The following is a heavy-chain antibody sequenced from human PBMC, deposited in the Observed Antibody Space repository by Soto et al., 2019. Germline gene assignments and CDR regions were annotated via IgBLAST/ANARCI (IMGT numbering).Heavy chain of an antibody. CDR2: INHSGST. Sequence: PSETLSLTCAVYGGSFSGYYWSWIRQPPGKGLEWIGEINHSGSTNYNPSLKSRVTISVDTSKNQFSLKLSSVTAADTAVYYCARGPGGYDYVWGSYRYTPRFDYWGQGTLVTVSS. CDR3: ARGPGGYDYVWGSYRYTPRFDY. CDR1: GGSFSGYY. D-gene: IGHD3-16*02. J-gene: IGHJ4*02. V-gene: IGHV4-34*01.